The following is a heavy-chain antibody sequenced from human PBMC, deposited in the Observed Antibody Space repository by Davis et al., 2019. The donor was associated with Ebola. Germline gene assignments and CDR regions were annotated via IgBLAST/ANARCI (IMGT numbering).Heavy chain of an antibody. CDR2: IKQDGSEK. Sequence: PGGSLRLSCTASGFTFSSYWMSWVRQAPGKGLEWVANIKQDGSEKYYVDSVKGRFTISRDNAKNSLYLQMNSLRAEDTAVYYCAKDSQTYEHDAFDIWGQGTMVTVSS. J-gene: IGHJ3*02. D-gene: IGHD3-22*01. CDR3: AKDSQTYEHDAFDI. CDR1: GFTFSSYW. V-gene: IGHV3-7*01.